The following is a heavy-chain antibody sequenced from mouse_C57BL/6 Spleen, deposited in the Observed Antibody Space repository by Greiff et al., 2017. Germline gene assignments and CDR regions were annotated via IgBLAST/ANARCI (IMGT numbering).Heavy chain of an antibody. CDR1: GYTFTSYW. J-gene: IGHJ1*03. D-gene: IGHD1-1*01. CDR3: ASYYYGSSYEYFDV. Sequence: QLQQPGAELVRPGSSVKLSCKASGYTFTSYWMDWVKQRPGQGLEWIGNIYPSDSETHYNQKFKDKATLTVDKSSSTAYMQLSSLTSEDSAVYYCASYYYGSSYEYFDVWGTGTTVTVSS. CDR2: IYPSDSET. V-gene: IGHV1-61*01.